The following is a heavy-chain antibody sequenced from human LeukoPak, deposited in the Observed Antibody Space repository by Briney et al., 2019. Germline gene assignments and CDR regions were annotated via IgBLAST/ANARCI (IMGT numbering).Heavy chain of an antibody. CDR1: GYPFTTYD. Sequence: ASVKVSCKASGYPFTTYDINWVRQTTGQGLEWMGWMNPNSGTAGYAQMFQGRVTMTRDTSISTAYMELSRLRSDDTAVYYCARRYYDSSGYSYYFDYWGQGTLVTVSS. D-gene: IGHD3-22*01. V-gene: IGHV1-8*02. J-gene: IGHJ4*02. CDR2: MNPNSGTA. CDR3: ARRYYDSSGYSYYFDY.